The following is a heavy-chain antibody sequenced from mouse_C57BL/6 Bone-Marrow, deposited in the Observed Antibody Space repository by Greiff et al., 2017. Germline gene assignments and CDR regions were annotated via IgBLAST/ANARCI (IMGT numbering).Heavy chain of an antibody. CDR3: ASRNYGSKPYYYAMDY. CDR2: ISSGGSYT. J-gene: IGHJ4*01. D-gene: IGHD1-1*01. Sequence: EVHLVESGGDLVKPGGSLKLSCAASGFTFSSYGMSWVRQTPDKRLEWVATISSGGSYTYYPDSVKGRFTISRDNAKNTLYLQMSSLKSEDTAMYYCASRNYGSKPYYYAMDYWGQGTSVTVSS. CDR1: GFTFSSYG. V-gene: IGHV5-6*01.